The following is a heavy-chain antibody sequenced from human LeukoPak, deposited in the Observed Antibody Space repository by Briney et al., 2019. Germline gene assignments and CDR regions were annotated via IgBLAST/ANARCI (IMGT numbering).Heavy chain of an antibody. CDR1: GFTFSNAW. J-gene: IGHJ4*02. D-gene: IGHD1-26*01. CDR3: AKDRAPRGSYVFDY. V-gene: IGHV3-15*01. CDR2: TKSKTDGGTT. Sequence: PGGSLRLSCAASGFTFSNAWMSWVRQAPGKGLEWVGRTKSKTDGGTTDYAAPVKGRFTISRDDSKNTLYLQMNSLRAEDTAVYYCAKDRAPRGSYVFDYWGQGTLVTVSS.